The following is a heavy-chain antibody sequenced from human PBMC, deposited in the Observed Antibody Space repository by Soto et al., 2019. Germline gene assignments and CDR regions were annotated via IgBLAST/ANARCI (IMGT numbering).Heavy chain of an antibody. Sequence: EVQLVESGGGLVQPGGSLRLSCAASGFTFSSYEMNWVRQAPGKGLEWVSYISSSGSTIYYADSVKGRFTISRDNAKNSLYLQMNSLRAEDTAVYYCARDLTIASRISGMDVWGQGTTVTVSS. D-gene: IGHD3-3*02. V-gene: IGHV3-48*03. CDR3: ARDLTIASRISGMDV. J-gene: IGHJ6*02. CDR2: ISSSGSTI. CDR1: GFTFSSYE.